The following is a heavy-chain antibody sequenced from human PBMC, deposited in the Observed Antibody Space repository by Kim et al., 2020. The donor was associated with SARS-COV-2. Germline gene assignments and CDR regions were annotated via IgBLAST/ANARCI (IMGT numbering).Heavy chain of an antibody. D-gene: IGHD1-20*01. CDR3: ARTDGYNLY. J-gene: IGHJ4*02. V-gene: IGHV4-34*01. Sequence: SETLSLICAVYGGSFSGYYWSWIRQPPGKGLEWIGEINHSGSTNYNPSLKSRVTISVDTSKNQFSLKLSSVTAADTAVYYCARTDGYNLYWGQGTLVTVS. CDR1: GGSFSGYY. CDR2: INHSGST.